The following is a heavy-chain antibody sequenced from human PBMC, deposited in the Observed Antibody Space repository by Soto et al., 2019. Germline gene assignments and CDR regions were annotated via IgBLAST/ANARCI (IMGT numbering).Heavy chain of an antibody. CDR2: ISSSSSTI. CDR1: GFTFSSYS. CDR3: ARESWGYSYGYYFDY. D-gene: IGHD5-18*01. J-gene: IGHJ4*02. V-gene: IGHV3-48*02. Sequence: GGSLRLSCAASGFTFSSYSMNWVRQAPGKGLEWVSYISSSSSTIYYADSVKGRFTISRDNAKNSLYLQMNSLRDEDTAVYYCARESWGYSYGYYFDYWGQGTLVTVSS.